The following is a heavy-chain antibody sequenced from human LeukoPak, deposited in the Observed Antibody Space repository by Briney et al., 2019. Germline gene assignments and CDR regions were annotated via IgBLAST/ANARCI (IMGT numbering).Heavy chain of an antibody. CDR3: AREAHSSTSSFES. CDR2: IIPKFGTA. V-gene: IGHV1-69*13. D-gene: IGHD2-2*01. J-gene: IGHJ4*02. Sequence: GASVKVSCKASGGTFSSYVISWVRQAPGQGLEWMGGIIPKFGTANYAQKFQGRVTITADESTSTAYMELSSLRSEDTAVYYCAREAHSSTSSFESWGQGTLVTVSP. CDR1: GGTFSSYV.